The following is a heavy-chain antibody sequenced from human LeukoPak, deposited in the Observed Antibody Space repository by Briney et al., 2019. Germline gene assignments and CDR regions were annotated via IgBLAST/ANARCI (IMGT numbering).Heavy chain of an antibody. CDR2: ISYDGSNK. D-gene: IGHD2-15*01. Sequence: GGSLRLSCAASGFTFSSYAMHWVRQAPGKGLEWVAVISYDGSNKYYADSVKGRFTISRDNSKNTLYLQMNSLRAEDTAVYYCARDRLRLGYERTNWFDPWGQGTLVIVSS. CDR1: GFTFSSYA. J-gene: IGHJ5*02. V-gene: IGHV3-30*04. CDR3: ARDRLRLGYERTNWFDP.